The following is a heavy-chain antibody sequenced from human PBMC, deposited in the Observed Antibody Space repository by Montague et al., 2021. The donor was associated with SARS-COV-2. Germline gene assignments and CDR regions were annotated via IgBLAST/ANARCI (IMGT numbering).Heavy chain of an antibody. V-gene: IGHV4-59*12. CDR3: ASPNFGWYPQHGYYFDY. CDR2: MHYSGST. D-gene: IGHD6-19*01. CDR1: GGSITGYF. Sequence: SETLSLTCTISGGSITGYFWTWIRQPPGKGLEWLGHMHYSGSTKYNPSLESRVTMSIDTSESQFSLHLRSVTAADTGVYYCASPNFGWYPQHGYYFDYWGQGTLVTVSS. J-gene: IGHJ4*02.